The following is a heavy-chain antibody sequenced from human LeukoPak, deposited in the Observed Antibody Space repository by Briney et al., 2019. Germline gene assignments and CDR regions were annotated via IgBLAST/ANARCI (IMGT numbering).Heavy chain of an antibody. CDR1: GFTFSSYS. D-gene: IGHD2-21*02. Sequence: GGSLRLSCAASGFTFSSYSMNWVRQAPGKGLEWVSSISSSSSYIYYADSVKGRFTISRDNSKNTLYLQMNSLRAEDTAVYYCAKALMTGEVVVTAINYWGQGTLVTVSS. CDR3: AKALMTGEVVVTAINY. J-gene: IGHJ4*02. CDR2: ISSSSSYI. V-gene: IGHV3-21*01.